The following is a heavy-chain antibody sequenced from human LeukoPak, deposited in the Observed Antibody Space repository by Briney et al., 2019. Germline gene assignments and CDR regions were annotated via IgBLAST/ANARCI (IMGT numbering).Heavy chain of an antibody. CDR1: GGSISSYY. J-gene: IGHJ4*02. V-gene: IGHV4-39*07. D-gene: IGHD6-13*01. Sequence: SETLSLTCTVSGGSISSYYWGWIRQPPGKGLEWIGSIYYSGSTYYNPSLKSRVTISVDTSKNQFSLKLSSVTAADTAVYYCARVRIAAAGTFDDMHWGQGTLVTVSS. CDR2: IYYSGST. CDR3: ARVRIAAAGTFDDMH.